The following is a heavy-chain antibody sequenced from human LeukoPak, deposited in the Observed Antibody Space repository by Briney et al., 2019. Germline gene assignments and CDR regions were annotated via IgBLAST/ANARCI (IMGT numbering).Heavy chain of an antibody. CDR2: IYTSGST. CDR3: AREAVNYYDSSGYYFFDY. J-gene: IGHJ4*02. CDR1: GGSISSYY. V-gene: IGHV4-4*07. D-gene: IGHD3-22*01. Sequence: SETLSLTCTVSGGSISSYYWSWIRQPAGKGLEWIGRIYTSGSTNYNPSLKSRDTMSVDTSKNQFSLKLSSVTAADTAVYYCAREAVNYYDSSGYYFFDYWGQGTLVTVSS.